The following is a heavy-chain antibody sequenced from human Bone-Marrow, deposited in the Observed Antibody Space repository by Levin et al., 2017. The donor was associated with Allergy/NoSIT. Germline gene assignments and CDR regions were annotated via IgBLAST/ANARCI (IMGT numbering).Heavy chain of an antibody. CDR1: GVTFSDHD. J-gene: IGHJ4*02. V-gene: IGHV3-23*01. D-gene: IGHD1-26*01. Sequence: PGGSLRLSCATSGVTFSDHDMSWVRQAPGKGLEWVSAISASNTYHADSVKGRFIISRDNSKKTLYLQLNSLRAEDTAVYYCAKVSWDTQGHSWGQGTLVTVSS. CDR2: ISASNT. CDR3: AKVSWDTQGHS.